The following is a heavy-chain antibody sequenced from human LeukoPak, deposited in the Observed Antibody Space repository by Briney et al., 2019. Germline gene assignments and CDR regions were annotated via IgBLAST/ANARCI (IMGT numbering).Heavy chain of an antibody. CDR1: GFTLSSYS. D-gene: IGHD3-10*01. Sequence: PGGSLRLSCAASGFTLSSYSMNWVRQAPGKGLEWVSSISSSSSYIYYADSVKGRFTISRDNAKNSLYLQMNSLRAEDTAVYYCARDLESIDGSGSQTLDYWGQGTLVTVSS. CDR2: ISSSSSYI. J-gene: IGHJ4*02. CDR3: ARDLESIDGSGSQTLDY. V-gene: IGHV3-21*01.